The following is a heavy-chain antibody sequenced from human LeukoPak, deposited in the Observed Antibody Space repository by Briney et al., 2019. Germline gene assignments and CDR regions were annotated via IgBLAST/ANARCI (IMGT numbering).Heavy chain of an antibody. D-gene: IGHD6-19*01. Sequence: PSETLSLTCTVSGGSISSHYWSWIRQPPGKGLEWIGYIYYSGSTNYNPSLKSRVTISVDTSKNQLSLKLSSVTAADTAVYYCARVGDSSGLDYWGQGTLVTVSS. CDR2: IYYSGST. CDR1: GGSISSHY. V-gene: IGHV4-59*11. CDR3: ARVGDSSGLDY. J-gene: IGHJ4*02.